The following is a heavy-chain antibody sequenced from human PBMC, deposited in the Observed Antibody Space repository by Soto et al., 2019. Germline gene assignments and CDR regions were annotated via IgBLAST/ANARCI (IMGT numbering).Heavy chain of an antibody. D-gene: IGHD1-26*01. V-gene: IGHV3-9*01. Sequence: EVQLVESGGGLVQPGRSLRLSCAASGFIFDDYTMHWVRQAPGKGLEWVSGISWNSGSIGYADHVKGRFTISRDNAKNSLYLQMTGLRAEDTALYYCAKVGGSGSNYAFDLWGQGTMVTVSS. CDR2: ISWNSGSI. J-gene: IGHJ3*01. CDR1: GFIFDDYT. CDR3: AKVGGSGSNYAFDL.